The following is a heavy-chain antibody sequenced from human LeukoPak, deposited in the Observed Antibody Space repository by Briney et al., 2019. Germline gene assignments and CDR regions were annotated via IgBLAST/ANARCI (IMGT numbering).Heavy chain of an antibody. V-gene: IGHV3-23*01. CDR2: ISGRDSNT. CDR1: GFTFSSYA. D-gene: IGHD3-10*01. Sequence: PGGSLRLSCAASGFTFSSYAMTWVRQAPGQGLEWVSGISGRDSNTYYADSVKGRFTISRGNPKNTLYLQMNSLRVEDTAVYYCAKVWFGELSPFEYWGQGTLVTVSS. J-gene: IGHJ4*02. CDR3: AKVWFGELSPFEY.